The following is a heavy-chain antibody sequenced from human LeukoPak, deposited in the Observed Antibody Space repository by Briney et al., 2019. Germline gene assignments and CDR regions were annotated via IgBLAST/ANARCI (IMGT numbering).Heavy chain of an antibody. CDR1: GYTFTSYG. CDR2: ISAYNGNT. D-gene: IGHD3-22*01. V-gene: IGHV1-18*01. J-gene: IGHJ4*02. Sequence: GASVKVSCKASGYTFTSYGISWVRQAPGQGLEWMGWISAYNGNTNYAQKLQGRVTMTTDTSTSTAYMELRSLRSDDTAVYYCARFYYGSSGYYSGGDYWGQGTLVTVSS. CDR3: ARFYYGSSGYYSGGDY.